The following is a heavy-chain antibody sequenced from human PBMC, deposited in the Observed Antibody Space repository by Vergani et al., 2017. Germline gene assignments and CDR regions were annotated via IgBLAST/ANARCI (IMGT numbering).Heavy chain of an antibody. J-gene: IGHJ4*02. CDR2: IKQDGSEK. CDR3: ARDRKTGVFDY. CDR1: GFTLSNYD. D-gene: IGHD1-1*01. Sequence: VQLVESGGGVVQRGGSLRLSCATSGFTLSNYDMQWIRQGPGKGLEWVANIKQDGSEKYYVDSVKGRFTISRDNAKNSLYLQMNSLRAEDTAVYYCARDRKTGVFDYWGQGTLVTVSS. V-gene: IGHV3-7*01.